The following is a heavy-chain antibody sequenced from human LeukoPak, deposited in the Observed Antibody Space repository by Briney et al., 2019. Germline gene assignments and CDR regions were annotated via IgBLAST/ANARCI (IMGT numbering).Heavy chain of an antibody. CDR1: GVNFSRYC. CDR2: IKQDGSEK. V-gene: IGHV3-7*03. CDR3: ATASQYDY. Sequence: PGGSLRLSCAASGVNFSRYCMNWVRQAPVKGLEWVASIKQDGSEKSYVDSVKGRFTISRDNAKNSLYLQMNSLRDEDTAVYYCATASQYDYWGQGTLVTVSS. J-gene: IGHJ4*02. D-gene: IGHD4-11*01.